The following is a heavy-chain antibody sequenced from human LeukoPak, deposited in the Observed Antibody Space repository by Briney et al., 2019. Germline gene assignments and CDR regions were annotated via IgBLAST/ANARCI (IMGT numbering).Heavy chain of an antibody. CDR1: GFTFSSYA. J-gene: IGHJ6*02. CDR3: AKCGRSRINYYYYGMDV. CDR2: ISGSGGST. D-gene: IGHD2-21*01. V-gene: IGHV3-23*01. Sequence: SGGSLRLSCAASGFTFSSYAMSWVRQAPGKWLEWVSAISGSGGSTYYADSVKGRFTISRDNSKNTLYLQMNSLRAEDTAVYYCAKCGRSRINYYYYGMDVWGQGTTVTVSS.